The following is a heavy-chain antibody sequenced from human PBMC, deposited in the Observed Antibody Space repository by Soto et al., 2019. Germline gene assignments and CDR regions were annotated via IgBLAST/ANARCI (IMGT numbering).Heavy chain of an antibody. CDR1: GYSFANSW. CDR3: ARHVDTAMITANFDS. V-gene: IGHV5-51*01. Sequence: PGESLKLSCQGSGYSFANSWIGWVRQMPGKGLEWMGIIYPGDSDTRYSPSFQGQVTISADKSISTAYLQWSSLKASDSAIYYCARHVDTAMITANFDSWGQGTLVTVSS. CDR2: IYPGDSDT. D-gene: IGHD5-18*01. J-gene: IGHJ4*02.